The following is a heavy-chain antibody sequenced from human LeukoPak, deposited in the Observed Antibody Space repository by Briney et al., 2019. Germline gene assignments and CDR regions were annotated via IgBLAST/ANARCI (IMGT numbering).Heavy chain of an antibody. J-gene: IGHJ4*02. CDR2: ISSSSSYI. V-gene: IGHV3-21*01. CDR1: GFTFSSYS. D-gene: IGHD3-22*01. CDR3: ARDSPDYYDSSGSGGY. Sequence: GGSLRLSCAASGFTFSSYSMNWVRQAPGKGLEWVSSISSSSSYIYYADSVKGRFTISRDNAKNSLYLQMNSLRAEDTAVYYCARDSPDYYDSSGSGGYWGQGTLVTVSS.